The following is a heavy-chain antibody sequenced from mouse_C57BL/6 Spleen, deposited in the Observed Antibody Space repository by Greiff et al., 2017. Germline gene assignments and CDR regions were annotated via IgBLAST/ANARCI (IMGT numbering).Heavy chain of an antibody. CDR3: AIALPYYFDY. J-gene: IGHJ2*01. Sequence: EVQVVESGGGLVKPGGSLKLSCAASGFTFSSYAMSWVRQTPEKRLEWVATISDGGSYTYYPDNVKGRVTISRDNAKNNLYLQMSHLKSEDTAMYYCAIALPYYFDYWGQGTTLTVSS. CDR1: GFTFSSYA. CDR2: ISDGGSYT. V-gene: IGHV5-4*01. D-gene: IGHD2-1*01.